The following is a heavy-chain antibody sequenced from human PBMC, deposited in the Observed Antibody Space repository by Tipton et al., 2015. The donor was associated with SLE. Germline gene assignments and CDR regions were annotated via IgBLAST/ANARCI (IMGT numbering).Heavy chain of an antibody. D-gene: IGHD3-22*01. CDR3: ARASGGLLPFDY. J-gene: IGHJ4*02. CDR2: IYYSGST. Sequence: TLSLTCTVSGGSISSYYWSWIRQPPGKGLEWIGYIYYSGSTNYNPSLKSRVTISLDTSKNQLSLKVSSVTAAGTAVYYCARASGGLLPFDYWGQGTLVTVSS. CDR1: GGSISSYY. V-gene: IGHV4-59*01.